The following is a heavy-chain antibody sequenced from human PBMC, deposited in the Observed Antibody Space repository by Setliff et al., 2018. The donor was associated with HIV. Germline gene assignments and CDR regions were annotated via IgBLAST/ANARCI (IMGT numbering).Heavy chain of an antibody. CDR2: IYHSGST. CDR3: ARESLNLGELSSNPDTSDI. D-gene: IGHD3-16*02. Sequence: KPSETLSLTCAVSGGSISSGGYSWSWIRQPPGKGLEWIGYIYHSGSTYYNPSLKSRVTISIDRSKNQFSLKLTSVTAADTAVYYCARESLNLGELSSNPDTSDIWGQGTLVTVSS. V-gene: IGHV4-30-2*02. CDR1: GGSISSGGYS. J-gene: IGHJ3*02.